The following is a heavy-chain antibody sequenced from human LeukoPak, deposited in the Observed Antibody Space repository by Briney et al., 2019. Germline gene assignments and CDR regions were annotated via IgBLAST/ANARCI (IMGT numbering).Heavy chain of an antibody. CDR2: IYPGDSDT. Sequence: GESLKISCKGSGYSFISYWIGWVRQMPGKGLEWMGIIYPGDSDTRYSPSFQGQVTISADKSISTAYLQWSSLKASDTAMYYCARPGQLGRGKNAFDIWGQGTMVTVSS. CDR3: ARPGQLGRGKNAFDI. D-gene: IGHD6-13*01. CDR1: GYSFISYW. V-gene: IGHV5-51*01. J-gene: IGHJ3*02.